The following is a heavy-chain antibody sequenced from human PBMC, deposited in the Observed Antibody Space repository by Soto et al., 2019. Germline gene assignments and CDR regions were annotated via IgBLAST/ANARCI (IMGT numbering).Heavy chain of an antibody. D-gene: IGHD1-1*01. V-gene: IGHV3-66*01. J-gene: IGHJ4*02. CDR2: IYSGGDT. CDR3: ATRMTTAPY. CDR1: GFAVSANY. Sequence: EAHLVGSGGGLVQPGGSLRLSCAASGFAVSANYLSWVRQAPGKELEWVSLIYSGGDTDYADSVRGRFTISRDNSKNTLYLHMNSLKPEDTAVYYCATRMTTAPYWGQGALVNVSS.